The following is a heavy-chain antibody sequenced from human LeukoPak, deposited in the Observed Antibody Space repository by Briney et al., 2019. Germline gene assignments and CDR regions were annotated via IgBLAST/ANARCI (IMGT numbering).Heavy chain of an antibody. V-gene: IGHV1-24*01. CDR3: ATEPYCGGDCPMAQH. CDR1: GYTLTELS. J-gene: IGHJ1*01. CDR2: FDPEDGET. D-gene: IGHD2-21*02. Sequence: ASVKVSCKVSGYTLTELSMHWVRQAPGKGLEWMGGFDPEDGETIYAQKFQGRVTMTEDTSTDTAYVELSSLRSEDTAVYYCATEPYCGGDCPMAQHWGQGTLVTVSS.